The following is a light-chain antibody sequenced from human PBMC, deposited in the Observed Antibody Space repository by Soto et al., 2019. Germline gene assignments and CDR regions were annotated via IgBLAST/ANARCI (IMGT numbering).Light chain of an antibody. J-gene: IGKJ1*01. CDR1: QSISSS. CDR2: AAS. CDR3: QQSFNLPRT. V-gene: IGKV1-39*01. Sequence: DIEMTQSPSSLSASVGWTITITCRASQSISSSLNWFQHSPGQPPKLLLFAASNLHAGVPPRFSGSGSGTSFSLTIRSLQPEDFATYYCQQSFNLPRTFGPGTKVDIK.